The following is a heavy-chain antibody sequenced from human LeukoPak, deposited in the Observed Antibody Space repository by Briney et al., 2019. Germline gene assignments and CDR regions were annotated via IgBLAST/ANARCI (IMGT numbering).Heavy chain of an antibody. CDR1: GGSLRTFS. D-gene: IGHD3-22*01. CDR2: IIPMFGEG. V-gene: IGHV1-69*05. CDR3: ATRYYYDSPTYFEDAFDF. Sequence: ASVKVSCKASGGSLRTFSMNWVRQAPGQGLEWMGGIIPMFGEGNYAQKFQGRVTITTDESRRTAYMELRSLRSEDTAVYYCATRYYYDSPTYFEDAFDFWGQGTMVTVSS. J-gene: IGHJ3*01.